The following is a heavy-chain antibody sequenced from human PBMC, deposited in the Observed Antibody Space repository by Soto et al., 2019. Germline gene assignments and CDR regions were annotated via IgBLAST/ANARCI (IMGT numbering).Heavy chain of an antibody. CDR3: ARDITHPTYYDPHQV. D-gene: IGHD3-22*01. CDR1: GFTSSSYW. Sequence: PGGSLRLSCAASGFTSSSYWMSWVRQAPGKGLEWVANIKQDGSEKYYVDSVKGRFTISRDNAKNSLYLQMNSLRAEDTDVYYCARDITHPTYYDPHQVWGKGTLVTVSS. J-gene: IGHJ4*02. CDR2: IKQDGSEK. V-gene: IGHV3-7*03.